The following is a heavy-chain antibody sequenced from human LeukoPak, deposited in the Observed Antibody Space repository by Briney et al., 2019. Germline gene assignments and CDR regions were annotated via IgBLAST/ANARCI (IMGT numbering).Heavy chain of an antibody. D-gene: IGHD4-17*01. CDR3: AREAAVPNTVFDY. CDR2: IQSDGSST. Sequence: GGSLRLSCAASGFTLGNYWMHWVRQAPGKGLVWVSRIQSDGSSTTYADSVKGRFTISRDNAKNTLYLQMNSLRAEDTAVYYCAREAAVPNTVFDYWGQGSLVTVSS. CDR1: GFTLGNYW. V-gene: IGHV3-74*01. J-gene: IGHJ4*02.